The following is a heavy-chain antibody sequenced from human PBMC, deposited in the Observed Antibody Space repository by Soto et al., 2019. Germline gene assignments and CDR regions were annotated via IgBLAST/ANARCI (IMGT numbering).Heavy chain of an antibody. J-gene: IGHJ4*02. CDR3: ARRKIYCSGASCSYFDD. Sequence: SETLSLTCTVSGCSIGNTSCFWDWIRQPPGKGLEWIGSIYYSANTYYNPSLKSRVVISVDTSKNQFSLKLSSVTAADTAVYYCARRKIYCSGASCSYFDDCGQGTLVTVPS. D-gene: IGHD2-15*01. CDR2: IYYSANT. CDR1: GCSIGNTSCF. V-gene: IGHV4-39*01.